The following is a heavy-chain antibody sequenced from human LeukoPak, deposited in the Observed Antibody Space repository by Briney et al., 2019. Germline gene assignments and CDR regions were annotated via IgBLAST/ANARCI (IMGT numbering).Heavy chain of an antibody. Sequence: GGSLRLSCAASGFTFSNYWMHWVRQAPGKGLVWVSRINSDGINTSYADSVKGRFTISRDNAKNTLNLQMNSLRAEDTAVYYCAKSLTGILTGYSFDYWGQGTLVTVSS. CDR3: AKSLTGILTGYSFDY. CDR1: GFTFSNYW. D-gene: IGHD3-9*01. J-gene: IGHJ4*02. V-gene: IGHV3-74*01. CDR2: INSDGINT.